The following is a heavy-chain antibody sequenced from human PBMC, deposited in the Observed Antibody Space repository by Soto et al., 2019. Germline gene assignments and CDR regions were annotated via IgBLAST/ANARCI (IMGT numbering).Heavy chain of an antibody. CDR3: ARVGPEMITFGGVIPVGAFDI. V-gene: IGHV1-18*01. CDR1: GYTFTSYG. J-gene: IGHJ3*02. CDR2: ISAYNGNT. D-gene: IGHD3-16*02. Sequence: QVQLVQSGAEVKKPGASVKVSCKASGYTFTSYGISWVRQAPGQGLEWMGWISAYNGNTNYAQKLQGRVTMTTDTSTSIAYMELRSLRSDDTAVYYCARVGPEMITFGGVIPVGAFDIWGQGTMVTVSS.